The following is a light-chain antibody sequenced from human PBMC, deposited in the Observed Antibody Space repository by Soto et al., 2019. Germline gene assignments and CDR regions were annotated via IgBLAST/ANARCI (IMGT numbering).Light chain of an antibody. V-gene: IGLV1-44*01. Sequence: QSVLTQPPSTSGTPGQRVTIPCTGSSSNIGTNTVNWYQQLPGAAPKLLIHSNYQRPSGVPDRFSGSKSGTPASLAISGLLSEDEADYYCAAWDDGPNSYVFGIGTKVTVL. J-gene: IGLJ1*01. CDR1: SSNIGTNT. CDR3: AAWDDGPNSYV. CDR2: SNY.